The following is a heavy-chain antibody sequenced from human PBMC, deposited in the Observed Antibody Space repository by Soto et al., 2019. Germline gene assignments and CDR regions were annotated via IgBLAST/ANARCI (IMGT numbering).Heavy chain of an antibody. V-gene: IGHV3-30*18. Sequence: QVQLVESGGGVVQPGRSPRLSCAASGFTFSSYGMHWVRQAPGKGLEWVAVISYDGSNKYYADSVKGRFTISRDNSKNTLYLQMNSLRAEDTAVYYCAKDSVVVPAAILGYYYGMDVWGQGTTVTVSS. CDR1: GFTFSSYG. CDR2: ISYDGSNK. D-gene: IGHD2-2*01. J-gene: IGHJ6*02. CDR3: AKDSVVVPAAILGYYYGMDV.